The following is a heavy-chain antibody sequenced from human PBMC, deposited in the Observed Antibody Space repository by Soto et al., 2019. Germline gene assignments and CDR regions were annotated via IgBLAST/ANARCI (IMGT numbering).Heavy chain of an antibody. V-gene: IGHV6-1*01. Sequence: SQTLSLTCAISGDRVSSNIAAWTLIRQSPSRGLEWLGRTYYRSKWYSYYAASVRSRISINPDTSKNQFSLQLKSVTPEDTAVYYCARGPGSLAHWGRGIVVTVSS. CDR1: GDRVSSNIAA. J-gene: IGHJ4*02. D-gene: IGHD2-15*01. CDR2: TYYRSKWYS. CDR3: ARGPGSLAH.